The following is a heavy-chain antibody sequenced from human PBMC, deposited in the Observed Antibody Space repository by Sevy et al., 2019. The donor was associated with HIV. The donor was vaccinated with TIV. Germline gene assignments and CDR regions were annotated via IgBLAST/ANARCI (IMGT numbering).Heavy chain of an antibody. CDR1: GDSISDYC. CDR2: ICHPGGA. J-gene: IGHJ5*02. D-gene: IGHD3-16*01. V-gene: IGHV4-4*07. Sequence: SETLSLTCSVAGDSISDYCWTWIRQPAGKGLEFIGRICHPGGATYKSALRSRVTLSVDTSQNQFSLKMTSVTAADTAVYFCARDRIDMLGRMGEYMAWFDPWGQGTLVTVSS. CDR3: ARDRIDMLGRMGEYMAWFDP.